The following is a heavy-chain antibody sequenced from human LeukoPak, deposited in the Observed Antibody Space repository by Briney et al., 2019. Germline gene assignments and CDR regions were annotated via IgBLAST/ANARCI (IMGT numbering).Heavy chain of an antibody. CDR3: AREQYYYYYGMDV. J-gene: IGHJ6*02. CDR1: GFTVSSNY. Sequence: GGSLRLSCAASGFTVSSNYMSWVRQAPGKGLEWVSVIYGGGSTYYADSVKGRFTISRDNSKNTLYLQMNSLRAEDTAVYYCAREQYYYYYGMDVWGQGTTVTVSS. V-gene: IGHV3-66*01. CDR2: IYGGGST.